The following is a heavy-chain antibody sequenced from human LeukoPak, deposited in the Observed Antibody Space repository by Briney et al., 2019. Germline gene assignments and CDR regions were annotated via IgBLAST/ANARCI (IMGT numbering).Heavy chain of an antibody. CDR2: ISAYNGNT. V-gene: IGHV1-18*01. CDR1: GYTFTNFG. D-gene: IGHD6-19*01. J-gene: IGHJ3*02. Sequence: GASVKVSCKASGYTFTNFGISWVRQAPGQGLEWMGGISAYNGNTNYAQKVQDRVTMTTDTSTSTAYMELRSLRSDDTAVYYCARAGGWAREDYKADAFDIWGQGTMVTVSS. CDR3: ARAGGWAREDYKADAFDI.